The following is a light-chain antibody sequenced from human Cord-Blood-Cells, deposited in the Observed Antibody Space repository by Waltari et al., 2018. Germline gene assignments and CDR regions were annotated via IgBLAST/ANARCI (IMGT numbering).Light chain of an antibody. CDR2: DVS. V-gene: IGLV1-40*01. CDR1: SSNIGAGYD. CDR3: CSYAGSYTLV. Sequence: QSVLTQPPSVSGAPGQRVTISCTGSSSNIGAGYDVHWYQQFPGTAPKLMIYDVSKRPSGVPDRFSGSKSGNTASLTISGLQAEDEADYYCCSYAGSYTLVFGGGTKLTVL. J-gene: IGLJ2*01.